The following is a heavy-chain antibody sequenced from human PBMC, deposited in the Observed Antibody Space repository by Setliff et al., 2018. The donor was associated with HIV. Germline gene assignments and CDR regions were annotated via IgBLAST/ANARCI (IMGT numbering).Heavy chain of an antibody. CDR2: IRSKAYGGTT. J-gene: IGHJ4*02. CDR3: TRDRRAAAGTAFDY. D-gene: IGHD6-13*01. V-gene: IGHV3-49*04. CDR1: GFTFGDYA. Sequence: PGESLRLSCTASGFTFGDYAMSWVRQAPGKGLEWVGFIRSKAYGGTTEYAASVKGRFTISRDDSKSIAYLQMNSLKTEDTAVYYCTRDRRAAAGTAFDYWGQGTLVTAPQ.